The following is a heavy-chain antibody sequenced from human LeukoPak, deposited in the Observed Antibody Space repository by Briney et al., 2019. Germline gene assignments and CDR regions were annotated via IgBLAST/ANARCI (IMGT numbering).Heavy chain of an antibody. CDR2: ISGSGGST. CDR3: ATHMVRGVIQRLLAFDY. Sequence: GGSLRLSCAASGFTVSSYAMSWVRQAPGKGLEWVSAISGSGGSTYYADSVKGRFTISRDNSKNTLYLQMNSLRAEDTAVYYCATHMVRGVIQRLLAFDYWGQGTLVTVSS. V-gene: IGHV3-23*01. D-gene: IGHD3-10*01. CDR1: GFTVSSYA. J-gene: IGHJ4*02.